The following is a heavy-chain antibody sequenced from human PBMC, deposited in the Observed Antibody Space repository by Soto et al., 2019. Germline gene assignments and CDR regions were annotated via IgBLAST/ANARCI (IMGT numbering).Heavy chain of an antibody. J-gene: IGHJ4*02. CDR1: GGSISSYY. V-gene: IGHV4-59*01. D-gene: IGHD2-2*01. Sequence: TSETLSLTCTVSGGSISSYYWSWIRQPPGKGLVWIGYIYYSGSTNYNPSLKSRVTISVDTSKNQFSLKRSSVTAADTAVYYCGRGEKREAMPSGYGGQGTLVTSPQ. CDR2: IYYSGST. CDR3: GRGEKREAMPSGY.